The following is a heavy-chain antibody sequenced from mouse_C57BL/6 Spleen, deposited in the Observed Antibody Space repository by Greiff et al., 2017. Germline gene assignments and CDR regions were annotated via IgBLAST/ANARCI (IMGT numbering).Heavy chain of an antibody. V-gene: IGHV5-9*01. D-gene: IGHD2-4*01. Sequence: EVQRVESGGGLVKPGGSLKFSCAASGFTFSSYTMSWVRQTPEKRLEWVATISGGGGNTYYPDSVKGRFTISRDNAKNTLYLQMSSLRSEDTALYYCARRYYDYGGEYFDVWGTGTTVTVSS. J-gene: IGHJ1*03. CDR3: ARRYYDYGGEYFDV. CDR1: GFTFSSYT. CDR2: ISGGGGNT.